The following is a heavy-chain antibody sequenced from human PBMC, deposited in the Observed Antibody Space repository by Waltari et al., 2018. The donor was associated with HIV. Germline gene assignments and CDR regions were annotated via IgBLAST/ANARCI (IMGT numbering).Heavy chain of an antibody. D-gene: IGHD3-3*01. V-gene: IGHV4-34*02. CDR2: IDHSGST. CDR1: GGSFTASY. Sequence: QVQLQQWGTGLLMPSETLSLTCAAYGGSFTASYWTWIRQSPGNGLEWIGEIDHSGSTNYIPSLKSRVTIAVDASKNQFSLKLTSVTAADTGLYYCARGPHTSIFGVVKYFQPWGQGTLVIVSS. CDR3: ARGPHTSIFGVVKYFQP. J-gene: IGHJ1*01.